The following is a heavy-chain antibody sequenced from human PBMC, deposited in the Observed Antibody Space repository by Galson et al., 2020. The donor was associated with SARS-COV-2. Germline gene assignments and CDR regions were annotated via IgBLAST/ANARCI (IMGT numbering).Heavy chain of an antibody. D-gene: IGHD2-15*01. Sequence: ASETLSLNCTVSGGSVSSGSFYWSWVRQPPGKGLEWIGFIYYTGRTTYNPSLTSRVTISVDTSKKQFSLKLNSMTAADTAVYYCARGGSCIDGSCYSSGFFDYWGQGTLVTVSS. V-gene: IGHV4-61*01. J-gene: IGHJ4*02. CDR1: GGSVSSGSFY. CDR3: ARGGSCIDGSCYSSGFFDY. CDR2: IYYTGRT.